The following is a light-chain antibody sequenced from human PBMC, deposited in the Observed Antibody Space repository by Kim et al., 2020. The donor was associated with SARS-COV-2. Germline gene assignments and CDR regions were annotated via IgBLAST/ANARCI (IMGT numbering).Light chain of an antibody. J-gene: IGKJ4*01. CDR1: QRISTN. CDR3: QQYYNWPPLT. Sequence: SPGERVTLSCRASQRISTNLAWYQQKPGQAPRLLIYGASTRATGLPARFSGSGSGTEFTLTISSLQSEDFSLYYCQQYYNWPPLTFGGGTKVDIK. V-gene: IGKV3-15*01. CDR2: GAS.